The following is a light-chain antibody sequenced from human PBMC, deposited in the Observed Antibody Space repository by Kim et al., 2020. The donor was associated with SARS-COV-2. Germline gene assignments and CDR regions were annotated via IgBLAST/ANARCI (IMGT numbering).Light chain of an antibody. CDR3: QVWDSSSDLLV. Sequence: SYELTQPPSLSVAPGKTARITCGGNNIGSKSVHWYQQKPGQAPVLVIYYDSDRPSGIPERFSGSNSGNTATLTISRVEAGDEADYYCQVWDSSSDLLVFG. CDR2: YDS. CDR1: NIGSKS. V-gene: IGLV3-21*04. J-gene: IGLJ2*01.